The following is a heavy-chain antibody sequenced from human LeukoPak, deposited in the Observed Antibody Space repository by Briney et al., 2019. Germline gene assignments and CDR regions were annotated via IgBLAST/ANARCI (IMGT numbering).Heavy chain of an antibody. CDR3: ARDFDP. CDR1: GGSISSGSYY. CDR2: IYTSGST. J-gene: IGHJ5*02. Sequence: PSQTLSLTCTVSGGSISSGSYYWSWIRQPAGKGLEWIGRIYTSGSTNYNPSLKSRVTISVDTSKNQFSLKLSSVTAADTAVYYCARDFDPWGQGTLVTVSS. V-gene: IGHV4-61*02.